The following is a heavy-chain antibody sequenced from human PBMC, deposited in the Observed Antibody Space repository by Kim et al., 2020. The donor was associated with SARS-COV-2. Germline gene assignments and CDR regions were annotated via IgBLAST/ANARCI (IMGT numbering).Heavy chain of an antibody. Sequence: SETLSLTCAVYGGSFSGYYWSWIRQPPGKGLEWIGEINHSGSTNYNPSLKSRVTISVDTSKNQFSLKLSSVTAADTAVYYCARGRSGSLLRYWGQGTLVTVSS. CDR3: ARGRSGSLLRY. D-gene: IGHD3-22*01. J-gene: IGHJ4*02. CDR2: INHSGST. V-gene: IGHV4-34*01. CDR1: GGSFSGYY.